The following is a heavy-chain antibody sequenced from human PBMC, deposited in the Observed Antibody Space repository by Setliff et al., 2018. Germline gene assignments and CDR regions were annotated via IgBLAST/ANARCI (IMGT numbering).Heavy chain of an antibody. CDR1: GGSISSYY. CDR3: ARDNQIAAYAFDI. V-gene: IGHV4-4*07. Sequence: KPSETLSLTCTVSGGSISSYYWSWIRQPAGKGLEWIGHIYIGGSANYNPSLKSRVTMSIDTSKNQFSLKLSSVTAADTAVYYCARDNQIAAYAFDIWGQGTMVTVSS. CDR2: IYIGGSA. J-gene: IGHJ3*02. D-gene: IGHD2-21*01.